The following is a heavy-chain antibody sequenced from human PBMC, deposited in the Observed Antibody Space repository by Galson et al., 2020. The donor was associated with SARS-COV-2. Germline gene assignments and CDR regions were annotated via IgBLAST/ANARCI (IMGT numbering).Heavy chain of an antibody. V-gene: IGHV4-34*01. CDR2: INSGRDT. CDR3: ARGHQGVGPSPVLGLGPFYSYYYMDV. CDR1: GGSFSGYS. Sequence: SETLSLTCAVYGGSFSGYSWTWIRQAPGKGLERIGEINSGRDTKYTPSLSSRVTLSVDTSRTQFSLKLTSVSAADTALYFCARGHQGVGPSPVLGLGPFYSYYYMDVGGKGTTVSVSS. J-gene: IGHJ6*03. D-gene: IGHD3-16*01.